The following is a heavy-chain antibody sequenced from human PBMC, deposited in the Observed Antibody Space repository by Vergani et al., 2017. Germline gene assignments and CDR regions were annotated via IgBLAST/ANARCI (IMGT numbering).Heavy chain of an antibody. V-gene: IGHV3-66*02. Sequence: EVQLLESGGGLVQPGGSLRLSCAASGFTFSSYAMSWVRQAPGKGLEWVSVIYSGGSTYYADSVKGRFTISRDNSKNTLYLQMNSLRAEDTAVYYCARAPNYYDSSGYLFGAFDIWGQGTMVTVSS. J-gene: IGHJ3*02. D-gene: IGHD3-22*01. CDR2: IYSGGST. CDR1: GFTFSSYA. CDR3: ARAPNYYDSSGYLFGAFDI.